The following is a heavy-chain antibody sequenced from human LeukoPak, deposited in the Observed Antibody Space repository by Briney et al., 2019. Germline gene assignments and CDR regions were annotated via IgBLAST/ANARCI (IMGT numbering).Heavy chain of an antibody. V-gene: IGHV3-66*03. D-gene: IGHD3-10*01. CDR2: VYNCGQT. CDR1: GFTVNSKY. CDR3: ARDTYHYASGTRSPLWFDP. J-gene: IGHJ5*02. Sequence: GGSLRLSCASSGFTVNSKYMSWVRQAPGTGLEWVSVVYNCGQTYYADSVKGRFTISRENSKNTLYLQVSSLRVEDTAVYYCARDTYHYASGTRSPLWFDPWGQGTLVTVSS.